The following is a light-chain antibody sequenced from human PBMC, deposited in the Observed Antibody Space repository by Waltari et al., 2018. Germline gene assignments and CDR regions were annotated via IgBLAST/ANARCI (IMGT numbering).Light chain of an antibody. J-gene: IGLJ3*02. CDR3: GTWDNSLSAGV. V-gene: IGLV1-51*01. Sequence: QSVLTQPPSVSAAPRQKVTISCSGSSSNIGNNYVSWYQQFPGTAPKLLIYDTKKRPSGIPDRFSGAKSGTSATLGITGLQTGDEADYYCGTWDNSLSAGVFGGGTKLTVL. CDR1: SSNIGNNY. CDR2: DTK.